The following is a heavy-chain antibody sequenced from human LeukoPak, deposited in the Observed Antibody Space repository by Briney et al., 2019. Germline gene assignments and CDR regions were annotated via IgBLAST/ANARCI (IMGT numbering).Heavy chain of an antibody. V-gene: IGHV4-39*07. CDR3: ARGPYSYDSSGAFDI. CDR2: IYYSGST. D-gene: IGHD3-22*01. Sequence: SETLSLTCTVSGGSISSSSYYWGWIRQPPGKGLEWIGSIYYSGSTYYNPALKSRVTKSVDTSKNQFFLKLSSVTAADTAVYFCARGPYSYDSSGAFDIWGQGTMVTVSS. CDR1: GGSISSSSYY. J-gene: IGHJ3*02.